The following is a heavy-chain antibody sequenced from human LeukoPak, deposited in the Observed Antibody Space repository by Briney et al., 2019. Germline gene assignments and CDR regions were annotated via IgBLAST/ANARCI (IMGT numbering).Heavy chain of an antibody. CDR2: IIPILGIA. Sequence: SVKVSCKASGGTFSSYAISWVRQAPGQGREWMGRIIPILGIANYAQKFQGRVTITADKSTSTAYMELSSLRSEDTAVYYCARAHSYYYDSSGYAFDIWGQGTMVTVSS. V-gene: IGHV1-69*04. CDR3: ARAHSYYYDSSGYAFDI. CDR1: GGTFSSYA. D-gene: IGHD3-22*01. J-gene: IGHJ3*02.